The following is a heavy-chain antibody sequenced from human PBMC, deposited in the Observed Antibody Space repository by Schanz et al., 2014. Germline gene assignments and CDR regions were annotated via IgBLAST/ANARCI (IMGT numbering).Heavy chain of an antibody. J-gene: IGHJ5*02. D-gene: IGHD3-10*01. Sequence: EVQLVQSGGGLVQPGGSLRLSCAASGFTFSSHWMHWVRQDPGKGLVWVARINSVGSNTDYADSVTGRFTISRDNAKNTLYLQMNTLRAEDTAVYYCVRDILHRVYESGSPWGQGTLVTVSS. CDR2: INSVGSNT. CDR3: VRDILHRVYESGSP. CDR1: GFTFSSHW. V-gene: IGHV3-74*01.